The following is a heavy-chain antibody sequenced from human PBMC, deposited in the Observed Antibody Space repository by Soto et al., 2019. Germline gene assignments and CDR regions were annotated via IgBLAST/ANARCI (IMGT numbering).Heavy chain of an antibody. CDR3: ARVKYYYDSSGYYFDY. V-gene: IGHV5-10-1*01. CDR2: IDLSDSYT. CDR1: GYSFTSYW. Sequence: GESLKISCKGSGYSFTSYWISWVRQMPGKGLVLFGRIDLSDSYTNFSPSFQGHVTISADKSIFTVYLQWSSLKASDSALYYCARVKYYYDSSGYYFDYWGQGTPVTVSS. D-gene: IGHD3-22*01. J-gene: IGHJ4*02.